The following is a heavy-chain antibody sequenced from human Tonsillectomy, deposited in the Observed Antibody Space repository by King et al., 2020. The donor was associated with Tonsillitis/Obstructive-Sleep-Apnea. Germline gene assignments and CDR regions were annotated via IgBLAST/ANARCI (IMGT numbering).Heavy chain of an antibody. CDR3: ARGLIAAAGTRWFDP. D-gene: IGHD6-13*01. CDR1: GYTFTGYY. V-gene: IGHV1-2*04. Sequence: QLVQSGAEVKKPGAAVKVSCKASGYTFTGYYMHWVRQAPGKGLEWLGWINPNSGGPNYATKFQGWVTMTRDESISTAYMELSRLRSDDTAVYYCARGLIAAAGTRWFDPWGQGTLVTVSS. J-gene: IGHJ5*02. CDR2: INPNSGGP.